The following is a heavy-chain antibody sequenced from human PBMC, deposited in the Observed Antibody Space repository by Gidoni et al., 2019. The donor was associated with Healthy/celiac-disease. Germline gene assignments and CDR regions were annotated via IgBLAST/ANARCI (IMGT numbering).Heavy chain of an antibody. Sequence: QVQLVESWVGVVQPGRSLRLSCAASGFTFSSYGMHWVRQAPGKGLEWVAVISYDGSNKYYADSVKGRFTISRDKSKNTLYLQMNSLRAEDTAVYDCAKDSEDYGMDVWGQGTTVTVSS. J-gene: IGHJ6*02. CDR3: AKDSEDYGMDV. V-gene: IGHV3-30*18. CDR2: ISYDGSNK. CDR1: GFTFSSYG.